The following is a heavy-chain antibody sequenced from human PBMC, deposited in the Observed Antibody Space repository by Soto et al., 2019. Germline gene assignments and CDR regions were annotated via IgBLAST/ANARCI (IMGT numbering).Heavy chain of an antibody. CDR3: AKGRVGIRDAFDI. J-gene: IGHJ3*02. V-gene: IGHV3-30*18. Sequence: QVQLVESGGGVVQPGKSLRLSCVASGFIFSSYGMHWVRQAPGKGLEWVAVISYDGSNKYYADSVKGRFTISRDNSKNTLYLQMNSLRVEDTAVYYCAKGRVGIRDAFDIWVQGTMVTVSS. D-gene: IGHD7-27*01. CDR2: ISYDGSNK. CDR1: GFIFSSYG.